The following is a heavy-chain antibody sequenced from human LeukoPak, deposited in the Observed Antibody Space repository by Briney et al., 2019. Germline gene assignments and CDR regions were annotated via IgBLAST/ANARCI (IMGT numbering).Heavy chain of an antibody. CDR1: GYTFTGYY. D-gene: IGHD5-12*01. J-gene: IGHJ4*02. V-gene: IGHV1-2*02. CDR2: INPNSGGT. Sequence: ASVKVSCKASGYTFTGYYMHWVRQAPGQGLEWMGWINPNSGGTNYAQKFQGRVTMTRDTSISTAYMELSRLRPDDTAVYYCARDAGSGYDPNYDYWGQGTLVTVSS. CDR3: ARDAGSGYDPNYDY.